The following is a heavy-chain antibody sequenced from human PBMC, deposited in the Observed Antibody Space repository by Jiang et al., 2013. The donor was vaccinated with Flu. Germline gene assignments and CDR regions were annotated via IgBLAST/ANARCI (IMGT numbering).Heavy chain of an antibody. CDR1: GIIFSTYG. V-gene: IGHV3-30*02. CDR2: IRFDGSLI. CDR3: AEYGVAAATYYFDS. J-gene: IGHJ4*02. Sequence: VQLVESGGGVVQPGGSLRLSCAASGIIFSTYGMHWVRQAPGKGLEWVAFIRFDGSLIYYADSVKGRFTISRDNSKNTLFLQMSSLRVEDTAVYYCAEYGVAAATYYFDSWGQGTLVTVSS. D-gene: IGHD2-15*01.